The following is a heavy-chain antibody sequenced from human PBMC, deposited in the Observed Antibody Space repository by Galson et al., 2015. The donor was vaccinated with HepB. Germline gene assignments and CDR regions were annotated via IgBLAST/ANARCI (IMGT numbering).Heavy chain of an antibody. D-gene: IGHD1-26*01. V-gene: IGHV3-30-3*01. CDR2: ISYDGSNK. CDR1: GFTFSSYA. J-gene: IGHJ6*02. CDR3: ARDRFAPSGGYYCYGMDV. Sequence: SLGLSCAASGFTFSSYAMHWVRQAPGKGLEWVAVISYDGSNKYYADSVKGRFTISRDNSKNTLYLQMNSLRAEDTAVYYCARDRFAPSGGYYCYGMDVWGQGTTVTVSS.